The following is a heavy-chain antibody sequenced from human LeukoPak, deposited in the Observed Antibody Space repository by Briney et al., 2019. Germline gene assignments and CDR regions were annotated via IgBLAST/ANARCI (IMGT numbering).Heavy chain of an antibody. V-gene: IGHV3-30*02. D-gene: IGHD4-17*01. CDR1: GFTFSSYG. CDR2: IRYDGSNK. CDR3: AKGGTTVTTADYFDY. J-gene: IGHJ4*02. Sequence: GGSLRLSCAASGFTFSSYGMHWVRQAPGKGLEWVAFIRYDGSNKYYADSVKGRFTISRDNSKNTLYLQMNSLRAEDTAVYYCAKGGTTVTTADYFDYWGQGTLVTVSS.